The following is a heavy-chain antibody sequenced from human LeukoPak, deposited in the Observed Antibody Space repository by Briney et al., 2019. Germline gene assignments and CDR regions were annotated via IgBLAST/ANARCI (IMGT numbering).Heavy chain of an antibody. CDR2: ISGGGDNT. J-gene: IGHJ6*03. V-gene: IGHV3-23*01. D-gene: IGHD3-16*01. CDR3: GGSPCYYYMDV. CDR1: GFTFNNYA. Sequence: GGSLRLSCAASGFTFNNYAMSWVRQAPGKGLEWVSGISGGGDNTYYADSLKGRFTISRDNSKNTLFLQMNSLRVEDTAVYYCGGSPCYYYMDVWGKGTTVTVSS.